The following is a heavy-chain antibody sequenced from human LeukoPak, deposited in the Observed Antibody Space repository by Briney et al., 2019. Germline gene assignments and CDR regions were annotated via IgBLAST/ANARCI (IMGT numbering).Heavy chain of an antibody. CDR2: INPNSGGT. J-gene: IGHJ4*02. CDR3: ARVRRDYYGSGSSFFDY. V-gene: IGHV1-2*02. D-gene: IGHD3-10*01. Sequence: GASVKVSCKASGYTFTGYYMHWVRQAPGQGLEWMGWINPNSGGTNYAQKFQGRVTMTRDTSISTAYMELSRLRSEDTAVYYCARVRRDYYGSGSSFFDYWGQGTLVTVSS. CDR1: GYTFTGYY.